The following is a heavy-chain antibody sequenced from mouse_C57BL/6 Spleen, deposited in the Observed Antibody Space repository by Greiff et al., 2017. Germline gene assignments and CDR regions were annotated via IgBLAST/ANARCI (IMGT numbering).Heavy chain of an antibody. J-gene: IGHJ2*01. D-gene: IGHD2-2*01. CDR3: ARASTMVSFYFDY. CDR2: IDPSDSYT. V-gene: IGHV1-50*01. Sequence: QVQLKQPGAELVKPGASVKLSCKASGYTFTSYWMQWVKQRPGQGLEWIGEIDPSDSYTNYNQKLKGKATLPVDTSSSTAYMQLSRLTSEDSAVYYCARASTMVSFYFDYWGQGTTLTVSS. CDR1: GYTFTSYW.